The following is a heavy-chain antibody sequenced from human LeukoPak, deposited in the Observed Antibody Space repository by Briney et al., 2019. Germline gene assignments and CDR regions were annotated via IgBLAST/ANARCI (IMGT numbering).Heavy chain of an antibody. J-gene: IGHJ6*02. CDR1: GFTFSSYW. Sequence: GGSLRLSCAASGFTFSSYWMSWVRQAPGKGLEWVANIKQDGSEKYYVDSVKGRFTISRDNAKNSLYLQMNSLRAEDTAVYYCARAGGRGNSWIQLWFGYYYYYGMDVWGQGTTVTVSS. D-gene: IGHD5-18*01. V-gene: IGHV3-7*03. CDR3: ARAGGRGNSWIQLWFGYYYYYGMDV. CDR2: IKQDGSEK.